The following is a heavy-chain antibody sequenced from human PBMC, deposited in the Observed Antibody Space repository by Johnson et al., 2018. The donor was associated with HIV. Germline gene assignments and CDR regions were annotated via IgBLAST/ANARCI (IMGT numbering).Heavy chain of an antibody. J-gene: IGHJ3*02. V-gene: IGHV3-66*01. CDR1: GFTVSSNY. D-gene: IGHD1-26*01. CDR3: ASLGGSYSLDI. CDR2: IYSGGST. Sequence: VQLVESGGGLVQPGGSLRLSCAASGFTVSSNYMSWVRQAPGKGLEWVAGIYSGGSTYYPDSGKGRFTISRDNSKHTLYLQMNSLRAEDTAVYYCASLGGSYSLDIWGQGTMVTVSS.